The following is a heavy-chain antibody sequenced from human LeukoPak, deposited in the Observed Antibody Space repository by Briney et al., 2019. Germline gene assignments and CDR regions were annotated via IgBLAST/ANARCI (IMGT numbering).Heavy chain of an antibody. J-gene: IGHJ5*02. CDR3: ARGSLWSGYSNWFDP. V-gene: IGHV4-34*01. Sequence: SETLSLTCAVYGGSFSGYYWSWIRQPPGQGLEWIGEINHSGSTNYNPSLKSRVTISVDTSKNQFSLKLSSVTAADTAVYYCARGSLWSGYSNWFDPWGQGTLVTVSS. CDR1: GGSFSGYY. D-gene: IGHD3-3*01. CDR2: INHSGST.